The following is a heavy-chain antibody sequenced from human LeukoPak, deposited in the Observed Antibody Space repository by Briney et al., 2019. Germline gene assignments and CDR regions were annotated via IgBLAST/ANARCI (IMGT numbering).Heavy chain of an antibody. CDR1: GYIFTNYW. CDR3: ARRQYSGYDFDF. CDR2: IYPRDSDT. Sequence: GESLKISCKASGYIFTNYWIGWVRQMPGKGLEWMGIIYPRDSDTRYSPSFQGQVTVSADKSISTAYLQWNTLEASHTAMYYCARRQYSGYDFDFWGQGTLVTVSS. V-gene: IGHV5-51*01. J-gene: IGHJ4*02. D-gene: IGHD5-12*01.